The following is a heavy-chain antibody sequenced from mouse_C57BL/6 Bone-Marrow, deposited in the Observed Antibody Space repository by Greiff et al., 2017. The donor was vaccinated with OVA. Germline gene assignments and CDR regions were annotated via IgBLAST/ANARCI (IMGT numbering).Heavy chain of an antibody. CDR1: GYTFTSYG. V-gene: IGHV1-81*01. CDR2: IYPRSGNT. J-gene: IGHJ3*01. CDR3: ARVRGPWWLLPWFAY. Sequence: VQLQQSGAELARPGASVKLSCTASGYTFTSYGISWVKQRTGQGLEWIGEIYPRSGNTYYTEKFTGKATLTADKSSSTAYMELHSLTSEDSAVYVCARVRGPWWLLPWFAYWGQGTLVTVSA. D-gene: IGHD2-3*01.